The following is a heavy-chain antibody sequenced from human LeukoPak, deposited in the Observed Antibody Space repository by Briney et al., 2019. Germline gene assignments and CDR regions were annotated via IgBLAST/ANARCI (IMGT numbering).Heavy chain of an antibody. Sequence: GGSLRLSCAVSGLTFSDYSMAWVRQAPGKGLFWVSGISAGGGSTYYADSVKGRFTISRDNSKNTLFLQLHNLRVEDTALYYCARDLHYYVAMDVWGQGTTVTVSS. CDR2: ISAGGGST. CDR3: ARDLHYYVAMDV. J-gene: IGHJ6*02. CDR1: GLTFSDYS. D-gene: IGHD3-10*02. V-gene: IGHV3-23*01.